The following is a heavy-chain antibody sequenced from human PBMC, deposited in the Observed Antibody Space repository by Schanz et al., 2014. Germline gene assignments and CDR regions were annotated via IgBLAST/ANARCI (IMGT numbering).Heavy chain of an antibody. CDR2: IKQDGSAK. CDR3: ARVLGDDEGLDQ. CDR1: GFTFSRYW. Sequence: EVQLVESGGGLVQPGGSLRLCCVASGFTFSRYWMTWVRQAPGKGLEWVANIKQDGSAKNYVDSVKGRFTISRDNPKNSLCLQMNSLRAEDTALYYCARVLGDDEGLDQWGQGTLVTVSS. D-gene: IGHD6-13*01. J-gene: IGHJ4*02. V-gene: IGHV3-7*01.